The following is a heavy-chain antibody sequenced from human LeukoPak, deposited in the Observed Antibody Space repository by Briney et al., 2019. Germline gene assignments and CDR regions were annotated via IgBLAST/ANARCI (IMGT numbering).Heavy chain of an antibody. Sequence: SETLSLTCTVSGGSISSGSYYWSWIRQPAGKGLEWIGRIYTSGSTYYNPSLKSRVTISVDTSKNQFSLKLSSVTAADTAVYYCARDPPETKRGYGLDYWGQGTLVTVSS. CDR3: ARDPPETKRGYGLDY. D-gene: IGHD5-18*01. V-gene: IGHV4-61*02. CDR2: IYTSGST. CDR1: GGSISSGSYY. J-gene: IGHJ4*02.